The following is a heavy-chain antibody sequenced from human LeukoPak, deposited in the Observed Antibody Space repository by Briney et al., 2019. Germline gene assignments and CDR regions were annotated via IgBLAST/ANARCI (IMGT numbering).Heavy chain of an antibody. CDR3: ARGLGYCSGGSCWGFRY. V-gene: IGHV4-4*02. CDR1: GGSISSSNW. CDR2: IYHSGGT. J-gene: IGHJ4*02. Sequence: SETLSLTCAVSGGSISSSNWWSWVRQPPGKGLEWIGEIYHSGGTNYNPSLKSRVTISVDKSKNQFSLKLSSVTAADTAVYYCARGLGYCSGGSCWGFRYWGQGTLVTVSS. D-gene: IGHD2-15*01.